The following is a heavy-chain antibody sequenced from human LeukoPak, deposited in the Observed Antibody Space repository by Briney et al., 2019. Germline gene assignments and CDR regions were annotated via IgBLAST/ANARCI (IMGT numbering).Heavy chain of an antibody. CDR2: ISSSSSYI. CDR1: GFTFSSYS. J-gene: IGHJ3*01. CDR3: ARGSVAAAGTV. Sequence: GGSLRLSCAASGFTFSSYSMNWVRRAPGKGLEWVSSISSSSSYIYYADSVKGRFTISRDNAENSLYLQMNSLRAEDTAVYYCARGSVAAAGTVWGQGTMVTVSS. V-gene: IGHV3-21*01. D-gene: IGHD6-13*01.